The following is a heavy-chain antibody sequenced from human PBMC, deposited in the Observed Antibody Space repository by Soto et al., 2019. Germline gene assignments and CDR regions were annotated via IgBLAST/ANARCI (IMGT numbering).Heavy chain of an antibody. J-gene: IGHJ6*02. V-gene: IGHV3-30-3*01. D-gene: IGHD3-9*01. CDR2: ISYDGSNK. Sequence: PGGSLRLSWAASGFTFSSYAMHGVRQAPGKGLGWVAVISYDGSNKYYADSVKGRFTISRDNSKNTLYLQMNSLRAEDTAVYYCARAYDILTGYDYYYYGMDVWGQGTTVTVSS. CDR1: GFTFSSYA. CDR3: ARAYDILTGYDYYYYGMDV.